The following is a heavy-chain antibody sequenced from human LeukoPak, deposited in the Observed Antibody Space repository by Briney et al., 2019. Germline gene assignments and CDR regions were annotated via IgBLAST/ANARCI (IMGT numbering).Heavy chain of an antibody. CDR2: ISRTGDTP. V-gene: IGHV3-11*01. Sequence: GGSLRLSCEASGFTFSDYFMSWVRQAPGRGLECISYISRTGDTPRYADSVKGRFTLSRDNAKNSLSLQMDSLRAEDTAVYYCARSSRWRSNFFDYWGPGTVVTVSS. CDR1: GFTFSDYF. D-gene: IGHD5-24*01. J-gene: IGHJ4*02. CDR3: ARSSRWRSNFFDY.